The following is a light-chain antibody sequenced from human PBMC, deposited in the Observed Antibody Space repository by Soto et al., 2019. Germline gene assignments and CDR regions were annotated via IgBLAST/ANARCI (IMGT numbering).Light chain of an antibody. CDR1: QSVLYNSKKKNY. CDR3: MQDHSSPLT. Sequence: DIVMTQSPDSLAVSLGERATINCKSSQSVLYNSKKKNYLTWFQQKPGQPPKVLIYWASTRGAGVPDRFSGSGSGTDFNLTISSLQAEDVAVYYCMQDHSSPLTFGGGNKVEIK. J-gene: IGKJ4*01. V-gene: IGKV4-1*01. CDR2: WAS.